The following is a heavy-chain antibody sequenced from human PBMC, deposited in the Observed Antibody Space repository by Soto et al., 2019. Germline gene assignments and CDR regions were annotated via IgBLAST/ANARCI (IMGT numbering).Heavy chain of an antibody. Sequence: QVQLVDSGGGVVQPGRSLRLSCAASGFTFSSYAMHWVRQAPGKGLEWVAVISYDGSNKYYADSVKGRFTISRDNSKNTTYLQMNSLRAEDAAVYYCARDLSTCYGMDVWGQGTTVTVSS. J-gene: IGHJ6*02. CDR2: ISYDGSNK. CDR3: ARDLSTCYGMDV. V-gene: IGHV3-30-3*01. CDR1: GFTFSSYA.